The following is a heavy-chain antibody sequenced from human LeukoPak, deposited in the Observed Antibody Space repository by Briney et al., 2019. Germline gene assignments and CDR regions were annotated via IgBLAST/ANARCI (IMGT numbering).Heavy chain of an antibody. CDR3: ASIAVAGTGDY. D-gene: IGHD6-19*01. CDR1: GGTFSSYA. J-gene: IGHJ4*02. CDR2: IIPILGIA. V-gene: IGHV1-69*04. Sequence: SVKVSCKASGGTFSSYAISWVRQAPGQGLEWMGRIIPILGIANYAQKFQGRVTITADKSTSTAYMELSSLRSEDTAVYYCASIAVAGTGDYWGQGTLVTVSS.